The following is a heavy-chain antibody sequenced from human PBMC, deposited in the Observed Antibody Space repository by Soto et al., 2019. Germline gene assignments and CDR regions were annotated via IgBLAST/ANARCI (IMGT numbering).Heavy chain of an antibody. CDR2: IIPIFGTA. D-gene: IGHD6-19*01. CDR3: ARDHPVRSSGWYTGAEYFQH. Sequence: SVKVSCKASGGTFSSYAISWVRQAPGQGLEWMGGIIPIFGTANYAQKFQGRVTITADESTSTAYMELSSLRYEDTAVYYCARDHPVRSSGWYTGAEYFQHWGEGTLVTVSS. CDR1: GGTFSSYA. J-gene: IGHJ1*01. V-gene: IGHV1-69*13.